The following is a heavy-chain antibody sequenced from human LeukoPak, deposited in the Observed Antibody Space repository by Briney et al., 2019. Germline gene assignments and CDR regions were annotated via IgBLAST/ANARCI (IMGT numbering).Heavy chain of an antibody. CDR3: ARDAGMFNH. V-gene: IGHV4-39*07. D-gene: IGHD1-1*01. CDR1: GDSISGTNFY. CDR2: IYFGGAT. J-gene: IGHJ5*02. Sequence: SETLSLTCTVSGDSISGTNFYWGWIRRPPGKGLEWIGSIYFGGATYYNPSLKSRVTISVDTSKNQFSLSLSSVTAADTAVYYCARDAGMFNHWGQGTLVTVSS.